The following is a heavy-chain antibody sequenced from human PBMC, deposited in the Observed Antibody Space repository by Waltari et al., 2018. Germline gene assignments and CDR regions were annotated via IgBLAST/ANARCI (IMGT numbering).Heavy chain of an antibody. Sequence: QVQLQESGPGLVKPSQTLSLTCTVSGGSISSGGYYWSWIRQHPGKGLEGIGYIYYSGSTYYNPSLKSLVTISVDTSKNQFSLKLSSVTAADTAVYYCARARAARLRDYGMDVWGQGTTVTVSS. CDR3: ARARAARLRDYGMDV. D-gene: IGHD6-6*01. V-gene: IGHV4-31*01. CDR2: IYYSGST. CDR1: GGSISSGGYY. J-gene: IGHJ6*02.